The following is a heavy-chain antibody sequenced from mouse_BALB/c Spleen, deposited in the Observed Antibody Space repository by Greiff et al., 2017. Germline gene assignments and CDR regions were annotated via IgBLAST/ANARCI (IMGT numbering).Heavy chain of an antibody. J-gene: IGHJ2*01. Sequence: DVQLQESGAELVRPGALVKLSCKASGFNIKDYYMHWVKQRPEQGLEWIGWIDPENGNTIYDPKFQGKASITADTSSNTAYLQLSSLTSEDTAVYYCASYGHYFDYWGQGTTLTVSS. CDR3: ASYGHYFDY. CDR1: GFNIKDYY. D-gene: IGHD1-1*01. V-gene: IGHV14-1*02. CDR2: IDPENGNT.